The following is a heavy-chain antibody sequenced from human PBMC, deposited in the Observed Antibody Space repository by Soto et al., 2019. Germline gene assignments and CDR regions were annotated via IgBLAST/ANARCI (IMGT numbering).Heavy chain of an antibody. V-gene: IGHV3-21*01. CDR1: GFTFSSYS. CDR3: ARVFSDNWNYGYYFDY. Sequence: EVQLVESGGGLVKPGGSLRLSCAASGFTFSSYSMNWVRQAPGKGLEWVSSISSSSSYIYYADSVKGRFTISRDNAKNSLYLQMNSLRAEDTAVYYCARVFSDNWNYGYYFDYWGQGTLVTVSS. CDR2: ISSSSSYI. D-gene: IGHD1-7*01. J-gene: IGHJ4*02.